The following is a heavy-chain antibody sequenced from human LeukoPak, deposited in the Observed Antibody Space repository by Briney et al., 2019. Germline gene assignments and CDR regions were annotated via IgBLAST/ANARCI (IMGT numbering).Heavy chain of an antibody. Sequence: GGSLRLSCAASGFTFSSYWMHWVRQAPGKGLVWVSRLISDGSSASYADSVKGRFTISRDNAKNILYLQMNSLRAEDTAVYYCVRDSRYCPDVWGQGTAVTVSS. CDR3: VRDSRYCPDV. CDR2: LISDGSSA. J-gene: IGHJ6*02. CDR1: GFTFSSYW. D-gene: IGHD2-8*02. V-gene: IGHV3-74*01.